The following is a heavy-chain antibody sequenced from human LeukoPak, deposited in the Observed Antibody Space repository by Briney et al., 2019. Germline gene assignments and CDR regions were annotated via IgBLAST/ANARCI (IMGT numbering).Heavy chain of an antibody. D-gene: IGHD6-13*01. J-gene: IGHJ5*02. Sequence: GGSLRLSCAASGFTFDDYGMSWVRQAPGKGLEWVAFIRYDGSNKYYADSVKGRFTISRDNSKNTLYLQMNSLGAEDTAVYYCAKGGRQLGWFDPWGQGTLVTVSS. V-gene: IGHV3-30*02. CDR1: GFTFDDYG. CDR2: IRYDGSNK. CDR3: AKGGRQLGWFDP.